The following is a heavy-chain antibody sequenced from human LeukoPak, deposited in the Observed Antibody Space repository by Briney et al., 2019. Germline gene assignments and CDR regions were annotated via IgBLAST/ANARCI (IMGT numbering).Heavy chain of an antibody. J-gene: IGHJ5*02. V-gene: IGHV1-69*04. CDR2: IIPILGIA. CDR1: GGTFSSYA. Sequence: TSVKVSCKASGGTFSSYAISWVRQAPGQGLEWMGRIIPILGIANYAQKFQGRVTITADKSTSTAYMELSSLRSEDTAVYYCARRRGDILTGLNWFDPWGQGTLVTVSS. CDR3: ARRRGDILTGLNWFDP. D-gene: IGHD3-9*01.